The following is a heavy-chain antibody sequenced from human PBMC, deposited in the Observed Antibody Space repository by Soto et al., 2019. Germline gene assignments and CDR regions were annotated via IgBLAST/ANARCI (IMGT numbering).Heavy chain of an antibody. J-gene: IGHJ4*02. CDR3: ARVPFYSGFDY. CDR1: GFTFSSYA. V-gene: IGHV3-30-3*01. CDR2: ISYDGSNR. D-gene: IGHD2-15*01. Sequence: QVQLVESGGGVVQPGRSLRLSCAASGFTFSSYAMHWVRQAPGKGLEWVAVISYDGSNRDYADSVKGRFTISRDNSKNTRYLQMNSLRVEDTAMYYCARVPFYSGFDYWGQGTQVTVSS.